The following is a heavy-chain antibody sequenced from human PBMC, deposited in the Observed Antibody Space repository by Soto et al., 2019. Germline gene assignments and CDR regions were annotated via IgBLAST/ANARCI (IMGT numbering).Heavy chain of an antibody. Sequence: QVQLVQSETEVKKPGASVKVSCKASGYTFTNYGISWVRQAPGQGLELMGWINTYNGNTKYPQKFQGRVTMTADTDPTTPYSDPRRLSSDDTAVYYCCSSQTPTSVDCWGQGTLVTVSS. CDR3: CSSQTPTSVDC. V-gene: IGHV1-18*04. CDR2: INTYNGNT. D-gene: IGHD2-15*01. CDR1: GYTFTNYG. J-gene: IGHJ4*02.